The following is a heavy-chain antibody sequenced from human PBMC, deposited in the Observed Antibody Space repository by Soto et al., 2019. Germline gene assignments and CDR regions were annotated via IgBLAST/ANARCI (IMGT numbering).Heavy chain of an antibody. J-gene: IGHJ5*02. CDR3: AKEKISTSCCNWFDP. V-gene: IGHV4-4*02. CDR1: GGSISSSNW. D-gene: IGHD2-2*01. CDR2: IYHSGST. Sequence: SETLSLTCAVSGGSISSSNWWSWVRQPPGKGLEWIGEIYHSGSTYYADSVKGRFTISRDNSKNTLYLQMNSLRAEDTAVYYCAKEKISTSCCNWFDPWGQGTLVTVSS.